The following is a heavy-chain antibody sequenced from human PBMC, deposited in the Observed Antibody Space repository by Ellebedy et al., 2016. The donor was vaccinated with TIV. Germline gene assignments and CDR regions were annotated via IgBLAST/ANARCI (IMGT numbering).Heavy chain of an antibody. CDR1: GFTFTNYW. V-gene: IGHV3-7*03. CDR2: IKHDGSEK. J-gene: IGHJ6*02. Sequence: GGSLRLXXAASGFTFTNYWMSWVRQAPGKGLEWVANIKHDGSEKNYLDSVKGRFTVSRDNAKSSVYLQMNSLRAEDTALYYCARDIGPSYYYYGLDVWGQGTTVTVS. D-gene: IGHD2-15*01. CDR3: ARDIGPSYYYYGLDV.